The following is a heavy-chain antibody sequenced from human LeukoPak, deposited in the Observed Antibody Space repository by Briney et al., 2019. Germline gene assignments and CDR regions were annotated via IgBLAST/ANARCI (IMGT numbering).Heavy chain of an antibody. CDR2: MNPNSGNT. D-gene: IGHD3-3*01. CDR3: ARGRVFLNRFDP. CDR1: GYTFTSYD. V-gene: IGHV1-8*01. Sequence: ASVKVSCKASGYTFTSYDINWVRQATGQGLEWMGWMNPNSGNTGYAQKFQGRVTMTRNTSISTAYMELSSLRSEDTAVYYCARGRVFLNRFDPWGQGTLVTVSS. J-gene: IGHJ5*02.